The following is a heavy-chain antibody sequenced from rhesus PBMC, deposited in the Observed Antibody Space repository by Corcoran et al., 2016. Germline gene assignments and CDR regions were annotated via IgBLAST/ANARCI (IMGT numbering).Heavy chain of an antibody. D-gene: IGHD2-15*01. Sequence: EVQLVESGGGLAKPGGSLRLSCAASGFTFSSHWMNWVRQAPGKGLEGVSVIKSVVCNTYYEDSVQCRFTISRDNSKNTLSLQMNSLRAEDTAVYYCAKDLCSSTYCSSGAFDFWGQGLRVTVSS. CDR3: AKDLCSSTYCSSGAFDF. V-gene: IGHV3S25*01. J-gene: IGHJ3*01. CDR1: GFTFSSHW. CDR2: IKSVVCNT.